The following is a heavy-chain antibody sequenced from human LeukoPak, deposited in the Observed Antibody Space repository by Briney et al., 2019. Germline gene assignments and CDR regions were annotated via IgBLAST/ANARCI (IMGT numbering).Heavy chain of an antibody. V-gene: IGHV4-59*01. D-gene: IGHD4/OR15-4a*01. CDR2: LYYSGST. Sequence: SESLSLTCTLSGGSLTTNYWSCIRRPPGKGLQWIGYLYYSGSTESTPSLKGRVAMSVETTRNQFSLKLTSMTAASTPVYYCAEYGANSEDFEKWGQGTLVTVSS. CDR3: AEYGANSEDFEK. J-gene: IGHJ4*02. CDR1: GGSLTTNY.